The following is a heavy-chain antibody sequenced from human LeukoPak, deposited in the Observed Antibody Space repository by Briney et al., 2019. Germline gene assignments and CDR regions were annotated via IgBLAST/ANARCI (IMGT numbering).Heavy chain of an antibody. V-gene: IGHV3-48*04. CDR3: ARDAVLPDTAMTGDYFDY. J-gene: IGHJ4*02. Sequence: GGSLRLSCAASGFTFSSYGMHWVRQAPGKGLEWVSYISSSSSTIYYADSVKGRFTISRDNAKNSLYLQMNSLRAEDTAVYYCARDAVLPDTAMTGDYFDYWGQGTLVTVSS. D-gene: IGHD5-18*01. CDR2: ISSSSSTI. CDR1: GFTFSSYG.